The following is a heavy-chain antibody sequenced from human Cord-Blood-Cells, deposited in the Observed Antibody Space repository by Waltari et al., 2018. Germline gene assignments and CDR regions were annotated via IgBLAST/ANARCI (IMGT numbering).Heavy chain of an antibody. J-gene: IGHJ2*01. CDR2: IIPSFGTA. D-gene: IGHD7-27*01. V-gene: IGHV1-69*01. CDR3: ARDDGRTGVYWYFDL. CDR1: GGTFSSYA. Sequence: QVQLVQSGAEVKKPGSSVKVSCKASGGTFSSYAISWVRQAPGQGLEWMGGIIPSFGTANNAQKFQGRVTITADESTSTAYMELSSLRSEDTAVYHCARDDGRTGVYWYFDLWGRGTLVTVSS.